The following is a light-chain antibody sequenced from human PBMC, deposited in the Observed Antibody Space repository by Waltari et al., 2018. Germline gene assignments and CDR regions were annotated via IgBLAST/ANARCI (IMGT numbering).Light chain of an antibody. V-gene: IGLV7-43*01. J-gene: IGLJ3*02. CDR1: AGAVTSVNY. Sequence: QTVVTQDPSLTVSPGGAVTLPCASSAGAVTSVNYPNLIQQKPGQVPRSLIQSTTNRHSWTPARFSGSLLGGKAALTLSGVQPEDEAEYYCLLYDGSDQVFGGGTKLTVL. CDR3: LLYDGSDQV. CDR2: STT.